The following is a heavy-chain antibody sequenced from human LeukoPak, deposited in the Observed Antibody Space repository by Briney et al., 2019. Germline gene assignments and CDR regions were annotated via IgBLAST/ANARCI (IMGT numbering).Heavy chain of an antibody. V-gene: IGHV4-4*07. CDR3: ATVPGGGTTAH. CDR2: IHSSGSI. CDR1: GGSISIFH. Sequence: SETLSLTCSLSGGSISIFHWSWIRQPAGKGLDWIGRIHSSGSIKHNPSLKSRVTLSVDTSKNQFSLRLSSVTTADTAVYYCATVPGGGTTAHWGQGTMVTVSS. J-gene: IGHJ3*01. D-gene: IGHD1-7*01.